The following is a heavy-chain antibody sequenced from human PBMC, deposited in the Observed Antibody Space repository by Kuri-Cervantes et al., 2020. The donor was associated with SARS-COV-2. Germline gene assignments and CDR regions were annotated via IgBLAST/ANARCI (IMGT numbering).Heavy chain of an antibody. J-gene: IGHJ4*02. CDR2: ISAYNGNT. D-gene: IGHD4-17*01. CDR3: ARVHDYGDLRRWAADY. Sequence: ASVKVSCKASGYTSTSYGISWVRQAPGQGLEWMGWISAYNGNTNYAQKLQGRVTMTTDTSTSTAYMELRSLRSDDTAVYYCARVHDYGDLRRWAADYWGQGTPVTVSS. V-gene: IGHV1-18*01. CDR1: GYTSTSYG.